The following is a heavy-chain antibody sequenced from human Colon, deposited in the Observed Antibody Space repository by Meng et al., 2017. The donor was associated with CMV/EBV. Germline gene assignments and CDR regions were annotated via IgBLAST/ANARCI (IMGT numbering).Heavy chain of an antibody. CDR1: GFSFSSYG. Sequence: GGSLRLSCAASGFSFSSYGMHWARQAPGKGLEWVAFIRYDGSDKYYAASVKGRFTIARDNSKNTLYLQMKSLRAEDTAVYYCANPPAGDPLYYHYYGMDVWGQGTTVTVSS. J-gene: IGHJ6*02. CDR3: ANPPAGDPLYYHYYGMDV. CDR2: IRYDGSDK. V-gene: IGHV3-30*02. D-gene: IGHD7-27*01.